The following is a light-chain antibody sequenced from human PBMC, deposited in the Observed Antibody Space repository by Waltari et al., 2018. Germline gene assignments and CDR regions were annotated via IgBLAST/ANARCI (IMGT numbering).Light chain of an antibody. CDR1: ASNIGDNT. J-gene: IGLJ6*01. Sequence: QSVLTQPPSASGTPGQRVTISFSGSASNIGDNTVNWYQQIPGMAPKLLIYSSNQRPSGVPDRFSGSRSGTSGSLTISGLQSADEADYYCAVWDDSLNGHVFGSGTKVTVL. CDR3: AVWDDSLNGHV. CDR2: SSN. V-gene: IGLV1-44*01.